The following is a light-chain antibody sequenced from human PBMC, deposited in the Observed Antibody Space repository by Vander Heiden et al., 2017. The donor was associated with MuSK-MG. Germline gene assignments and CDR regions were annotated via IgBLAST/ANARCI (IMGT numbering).Light chain of an antibody. CDR3: QKYNSAPREFT. V-gene: IGKV1-27*01. CDR2: AAS. Sequence: DIQMTQSPSSLSASVGDRVTITCRASQGISNYLAWYQQKPGKVPKLLIYAASTLQSGVPSRFSGSGSGTDFTLTINSLQPEDVATYYCQKYNSAPREFTFGPGTKVDIK. J-gene: IGKJ3*01. CDR1: QGISNY.